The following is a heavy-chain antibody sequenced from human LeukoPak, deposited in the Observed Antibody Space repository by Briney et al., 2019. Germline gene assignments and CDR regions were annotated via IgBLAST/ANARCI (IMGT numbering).Heavy chain of an antibody. CDR2: ISSSSGTI. CDR3: ARGRDLFDS. J-gene: IGHJ4*02. Sequence: GGSLRLSCVASGFTFNTYSMNWFRQAPGKGLEWISYISSSSGTIYYSDSVKGRFTISRDNAKNPLYLQMNNLRAEDTAVYYCARGRDLFDSWGQGTLVIVSS. CDR1: GFTFNTYS. V-gene: IGHV3-48*04.